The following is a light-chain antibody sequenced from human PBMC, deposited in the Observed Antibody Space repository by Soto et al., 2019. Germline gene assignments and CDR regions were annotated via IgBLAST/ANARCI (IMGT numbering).Light chain of an antibody. CDR1: SSNIGAGYD. V-gene: IGLV1-40*01. CDR2: ANS. J-gene: IGLJ3*02. CDR3: QSYDSILSGWV. Sequence: QSVLTQPPSVSGAPGQRVTISCTGSSSNIGAGYDVHWYQQLPGTAPKLLIYANSNRPSGVPDRFSGSKSGTAASLAITALQAEDEAGDCWQSYDSILSGWVFGGGTKVTVL.